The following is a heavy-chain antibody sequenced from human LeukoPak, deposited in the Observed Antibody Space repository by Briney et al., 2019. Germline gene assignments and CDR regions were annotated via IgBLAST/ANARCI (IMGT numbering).Heavy chain of an antibody. D-gene: IGHD6-13*01. CDR1: GYTFTGYY. J-gene: IGHJ4*02. V-gene: IGHV1-2*02. CDR3: ARRIAAAGMYYFDY. Sequence: ALVKVSCKASGYTFTGYYMHWVRQAPGQGLEWMGWINPNSGGTNYAQKFQGRVTMTRDTSISTAYMELSRLRSDDTAVYYCARRIAAAGMYYFDYWGQGTLVTVSS. CDR2: INPNSGGT.